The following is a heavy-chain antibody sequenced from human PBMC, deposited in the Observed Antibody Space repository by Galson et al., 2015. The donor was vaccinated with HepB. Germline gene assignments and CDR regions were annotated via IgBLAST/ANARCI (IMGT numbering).Heavy chain of an antibody. V-gene: IGHV6-1*01. Sequence: CAISGDSVSSNSAAWNWIRQSPSRGLEWLGRTYYRSKWYNDYAVSVKSRITINPDTSKNQFSLQLNSVTPEDTAVYYCARSGDHLDIVATRVFSIDYGMDVWGQGTTVTVSS. CDR3: ARSGDHLDIVATRVFSIDYGMDV. CDR2: TYYRSKWYN. D-gene: IGHD5-12*01. CDR1: GDSVSSNSAA. J-gene: IGHJ6*02.